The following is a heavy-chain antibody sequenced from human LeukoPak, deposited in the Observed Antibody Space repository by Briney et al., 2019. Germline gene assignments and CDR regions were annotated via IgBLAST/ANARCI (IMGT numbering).Heavy chain of an antibody. Sequence: SETLSLTCAVYGGSFSGYYWSWIRQPPGKGLEWIGEIYHRGNTNYNPSSKSRVTISVDKSKNQFSLNLNSVTAADTALYYCARGVDYGGNSYFYYALDVWGQGTTVTVSS. D-gene: IGHD4-23*01. CDR2: IYHRGNT. V-gene: IGHV4-34*01. CDR1: GGSFSGYY. CDR3: ARGVDYGGNSYFYYALDV. J-gene: IGHJ6*02.